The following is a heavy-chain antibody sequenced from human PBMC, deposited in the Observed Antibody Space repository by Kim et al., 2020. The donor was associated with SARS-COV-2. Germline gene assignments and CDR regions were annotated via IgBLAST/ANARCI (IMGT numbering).Heavy chain of an antibody. CDR2: LSYSEPA. V-gene: IGHV4-39*01. CDR1: GGSITSGRYY. D-gene: IGHD3-10*01. CDR3: ARHYYAGSGSYRGFDP. Sequence: SETLSLTCTVSGGSITSGRYYWGWIRQPPGKGLEWIGSLSYSEPAFYNPSLTSRVSISADTSKNQFSLMLRSVTAADTALYYCARHYYAGSGSYRGFDPWGPGSLVTVSS. J-gene: IGHJ5*02.